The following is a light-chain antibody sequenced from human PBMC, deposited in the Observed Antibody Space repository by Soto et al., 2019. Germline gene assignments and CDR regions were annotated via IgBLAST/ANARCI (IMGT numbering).Light chain of an antibody. Sequence: QXVLTQPPSASGTPVQRVTISCSGSSSNIGSNTVNWYQQLPGTAPKLLIYSNNQRPSGVPDRFSGSKSGTSASLAISGLQSEDEADYYCAAWDDSLNVYVFGTGTKVTVL. CDR3: AAWDDSLNVYV. CDR1: SSNIGSNT. CDR2: SNN. J-gene: IGLJ1*01. V-gene: IGLV1-44*01.